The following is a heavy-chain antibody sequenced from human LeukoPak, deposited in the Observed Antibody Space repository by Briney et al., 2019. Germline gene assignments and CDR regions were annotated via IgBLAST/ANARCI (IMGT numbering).Heavy chain of an antibody. J-gene: IGHJ4*02. D-gene: IGHD3-10*02. CDR3: ARDRAYLRRGFDS. CDR1: GFTFYNHA. CDR2: IINTGTAT. Sequence: PGGSLRLSCAASGFTFYNHAMAWVRQAPGKGLEWVSSIINTGTATYYADSVKGRFTISRDNSRNTLVLQMNSLRAEDTALYYCARDRAYLRRGFDSWGQGTLVTVSS. V-gene: IGHV3-23*01.